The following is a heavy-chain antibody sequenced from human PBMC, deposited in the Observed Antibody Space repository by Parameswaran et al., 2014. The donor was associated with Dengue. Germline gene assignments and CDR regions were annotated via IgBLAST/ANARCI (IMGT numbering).Heavy chain of an antibody. V-gene: IGHV4-59*13. D-gene: IGHD3-22*01. CDR3: AREWRSSGYYVDY. Sequence: PGKGLEWIGYIYYSGSTNYNPSLKSRVTISVDTSKNQFSLKLSSVTAADTAVYYCAREWRSSGYYVDYWGQGTQVTVSS. CDR2: IYYSGST. J-gene: IGHJ4*02.